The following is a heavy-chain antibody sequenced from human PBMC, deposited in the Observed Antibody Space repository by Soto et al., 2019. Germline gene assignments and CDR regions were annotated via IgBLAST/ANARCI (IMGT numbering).Heavy chain of an antibody. CDR1: GGSISSSSYY. Sequence: SETLSLTCTVSGGSISSSSYYWGWIRQPPGKGLEWIGSIYYSGSTYYNPSLKSRVTISVDTSKNQFSLKLSSVTAADTAVYYCARVSSSWYYFDYWGRGTLVTVS. CDR2: IYYSGST. V-gene: IGHV4-39*01. CDR3: ARVSSSWYYFDY. J-gene: IGHJ4*02. D-gene: IGHD6-13*01.